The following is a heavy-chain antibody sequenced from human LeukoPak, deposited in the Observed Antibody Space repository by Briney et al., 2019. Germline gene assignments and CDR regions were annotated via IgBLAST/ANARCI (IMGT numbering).Heavy chain of an antibody. Sequence: PSETLSLTCAVYVGSFSGYYWSWLRQPPGKGLEWIGEINHSGSTNYNPSLKSRVTISVDTSKNQFSLKLSSVTAADTAVYFCTRDREHGTQDYWGQGTLVTVS. CDR3: TRDREHGTQDY. V-gene: IGHV4-34*01. D-gene: IGHD1-26*01. CDR1: VGSFSGYY. J-gene: IGHJ4*02. CDR2: INHSGST.